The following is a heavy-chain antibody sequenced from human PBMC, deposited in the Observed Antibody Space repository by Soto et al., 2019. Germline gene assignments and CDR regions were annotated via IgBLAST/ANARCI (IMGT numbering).Heavy chain of an antibody. Sequence: QVQLVQSGAEVKKPGSSVKVSCKASGGTFSSYAISWVRQAPGQVLEWMGGIIPIFGTANYAQKFQGRVTITADETTSTAYMELSSLRSEATAGYYCASPPRGDILSPYGMDVWDQGTTVTVAS. CDR2: IIPIFGTA. J-gene: IGHJ6*02. CDR1: GGTFSSYA. V-gene: IGHV1-69*01. CDR3: ASPPRGDILSPYGMDV.